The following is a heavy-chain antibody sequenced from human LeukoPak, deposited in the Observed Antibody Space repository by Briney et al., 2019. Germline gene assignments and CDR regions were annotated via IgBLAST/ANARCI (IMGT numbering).Heavy chain of an antibody. J-gene: IGHJ4*02. CDR3: ARELLWFGESKGGPFDY. CDR1: GGSISSGGYY. CDR2: IYYSGST. Sequence: SQTLSLTCTVSGGSISSGGYYWSWIRQHPGKGLEWIGYIYYSGSTYYNPSLKSRVTISVDTSKNQFSLKLSSVTAADTAVYYCARELLWFGESKGGPFDYWGQGTLVTVSS. D-gene: IGHD3-10*01. V-gene: IGHV4-31*03.